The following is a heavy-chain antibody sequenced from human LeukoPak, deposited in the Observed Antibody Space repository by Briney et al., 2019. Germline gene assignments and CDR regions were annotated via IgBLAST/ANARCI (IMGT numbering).Heavy chain of an antibody. J-gene: IGHJ4*02. D-gene: IGHD5-18*01. CDR3: ARGGGYTAITFGY. CDR1: GGSLSGYY. Sequence: SETLSFTCAVYGGSLSGYYWSCIRQPPGKGLEWVGEINHSGSTNYNPSLKSRVTISVDTSKNQFSLKLSSVTAADTAVYYCARGGGYTAITFGYWGQGTLVTVSS. V-gene: IGHV4-34*01. CDR2: INHSGST.